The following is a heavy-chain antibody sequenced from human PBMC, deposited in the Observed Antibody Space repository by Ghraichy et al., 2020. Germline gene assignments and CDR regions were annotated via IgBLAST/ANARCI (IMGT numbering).Heavy chain of an antibody. CDR2: ISSSGSTI. D-gene: IGHD2-2*02. CDR1: GFTFSDYY. CDR3: ARDQVVPAAINNNWFDP. J-gene: IGHJ5*02. V-gene: IGHV3-11*01. Sequence: GGSLRLSCAASGFTFSDYYMSWIRQAPGKGLEWVSYISSSGSTIYYADSVKGRFTISRDNAKNSLYLQMNSLRAEDTAVYYCARDQVVPAAINNNWFDPWGQGTLVTVSS.